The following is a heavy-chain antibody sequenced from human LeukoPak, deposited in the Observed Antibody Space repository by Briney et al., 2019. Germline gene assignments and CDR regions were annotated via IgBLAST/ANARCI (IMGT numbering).Heavy chain of an antibody. CDR2: SRNKANSYST. D-gene: IGHD1-26*01. V-gene: IGHV3-72*01. CDR1: GFTFRDHY. Sequence: GGSLRLSCAASGFTFRDHYMDWVRQAPGKGLEWGGRSRNKANSYSTEYAASVKGRFTISRDDSKNSLYLQMNSLITEDTAVYYCAKISMGATETSDSWGQGTLVTVSS. J-gene: IGHJ5*01. CDR3: AKISMGATETSDS.